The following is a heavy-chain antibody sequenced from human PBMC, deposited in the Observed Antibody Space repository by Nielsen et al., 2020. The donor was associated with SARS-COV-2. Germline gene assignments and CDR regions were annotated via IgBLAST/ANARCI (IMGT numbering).Heavy chain of an antibody. D-gene: IGHD3-22*01. Sequence: ASVKVSCKASGYTFTGYYMHWVRQAPGQGLEWMGWINPNSGGTNYAQKFQGRVTMTRDTSISTAYMELSRLRSDDTAVYYCARDYRSSGYQTTGDYWGQGTLVTVSS. J-gene: IGHJ4*02. CDR2: INPNSGGT. V-gene: IGHV1-2*02. CDR3: ARDYRSSGYQTTGDY. CDR1: GYTFTGYY.